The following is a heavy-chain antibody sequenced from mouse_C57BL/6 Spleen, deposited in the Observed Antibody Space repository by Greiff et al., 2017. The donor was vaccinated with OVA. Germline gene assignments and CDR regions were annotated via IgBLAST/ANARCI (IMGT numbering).Heavy chain of an antibody. V-gene: IGHV5-6*01. CDR1: GFTLSSYG. CDR2: ISSGGSYT. D-gene: IGHD2-5*01. CDR3: ARHGYSKGNYFDY. Sequence: EVQLVESGGDLVKPGGSLKLSCAASGFTLSSYGMSWVRQTPDKRLEWVATISSGGSYTYYPDSVKGRFTISRDNAKNTLYLQMSSLKSEDTAMYYCARHGYSKGNYFDYWGQGTTLTVSS. J-gene: IGHJ2*01.